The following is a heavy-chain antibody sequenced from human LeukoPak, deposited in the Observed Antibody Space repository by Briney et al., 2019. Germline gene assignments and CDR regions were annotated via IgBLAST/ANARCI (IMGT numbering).Heavy chain of an antibody. V-gene: IGHV3-53*01. CDR1: GFTVSSNY. CDR2: IYSGGST. D-gene: IGHD6-13*01. Sequence: GGSLRLSCAASGFTVSSNYMSWVRQAPGKGLEWVSVIYSGGSTYYADSVKGRFTISRDNSKNTLCLQMNSLRAEDTAVYYCARETFGYSSSRYVRWFDPWGQGTLVTVSS. J-gene: IGHJ5*02. CDR3: ARETFGYSSSRYVRWFDP.